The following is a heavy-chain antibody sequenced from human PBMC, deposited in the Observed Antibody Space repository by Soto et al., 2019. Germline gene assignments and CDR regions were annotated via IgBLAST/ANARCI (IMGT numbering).Heavy chain of an antibody. V-gene: IGHV4-61*01. CDR1: GGSLSSGFDP. D-gene: IGHD3-3*01. CDR2: IYYTVIT. J-gene: IGHJ6*01. Sequence: SQRLPLTWTVCGGSLSSGFDPRTLIRQSPAQGLEWIVYIYYTVITNYNPSLKRRGIISVDTSKIQFSLKLSSVTAVVTALYFSARPQFYHFWSGSVPMDVWGQGTTVSVSS. CDR3: ARPQFYHFWSGSVPMDV.